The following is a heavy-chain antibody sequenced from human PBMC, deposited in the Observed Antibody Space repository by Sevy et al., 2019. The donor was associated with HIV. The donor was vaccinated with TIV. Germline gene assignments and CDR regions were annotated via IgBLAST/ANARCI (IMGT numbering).Heavy chain of an antibody. CDR2: INPNSGAT. J-gene: IGHJ4*02. Sequence: ASVKVSCKASGYTFTGYYIHWVRQAPGQGLEWMGRINPNSGATNYAQKFQGRVTMTRDTSISSAYMELSRLRSDDTAVYYCASNSGSYPFVSWGQGTLVTVSS. CDR1: GYTFTGYY. V-gene: IGHV1-2*06. CDR3: ASNSGSYPFVS. D-gene: IGHD1-26*01.